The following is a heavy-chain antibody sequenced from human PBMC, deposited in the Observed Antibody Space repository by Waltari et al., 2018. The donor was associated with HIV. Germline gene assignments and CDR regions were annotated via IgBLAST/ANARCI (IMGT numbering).Heavy chain of an antibody. V-gene: IGHV3-7*01. Sequence: EVQLVESGGDLVQPGGSLRLSCAVSGFTFTTYWMSWVRQAPGKGLEWVANINLNGSEKYYVDSVKGRFTISRDNAKNSLFLQMNGLRAEDTGIDYCARGWADYWGQGTLVTVSS. J-gene: IGHJ4*02. CDR1: GFTFTTYW. CDR2: INLNGSEK. CDR3: ARGWADY.